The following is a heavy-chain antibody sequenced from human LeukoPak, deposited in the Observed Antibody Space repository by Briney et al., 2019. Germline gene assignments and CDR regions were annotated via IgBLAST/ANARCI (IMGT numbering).Heavy chain of an antibody. Sequence: GGSLRLSCAASGFTFDDYAMHWVRQAPGKGLEWVSGISWNSGNLDYADSVRGRFTISRDNAENSLYLQMNSLRAEDTAFYYCAKDFTPMYTSSWVDYWGQGTLVTVSS. CDR3: AKDFTPMYTSSWVDY. V-gene: IGHV3-9*01. CDR1: GFTFDDYA. J-gene: IGHJ4*02. D-gene: IGHD6-13*01. CDR2: ISWNSGNL.